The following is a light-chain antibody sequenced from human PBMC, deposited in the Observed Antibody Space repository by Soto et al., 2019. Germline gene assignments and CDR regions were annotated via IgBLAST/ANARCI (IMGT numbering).Light chain of an antibody. V-gene: IGKV1-16*02. Sequence: DIQMTQSPSSLSASVGDRVTITCRASQGISIYLAWFQQKPGKDPKSLMYAASTLQSGVPSKFSGGGAGTDFTLTISSLQPEDSATYYCQQYNTYPRTFGQGTKVEIK. CDR3: QQYNTYPRT. J-gene: IGKJ1*01. CDR1: QGISIY. CDR2: AAS.